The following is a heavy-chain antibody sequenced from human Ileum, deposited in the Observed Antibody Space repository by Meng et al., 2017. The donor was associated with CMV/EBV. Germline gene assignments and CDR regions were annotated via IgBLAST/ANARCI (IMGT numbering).Heavy chain of an antibody. CDR3: ARTGTTDAFDI. J-gene: IGHJ3*02. D-gene: IGHD1-1*01. CDR1: GFTFSSYS. V-gene: IGHV3-21*01. Sequence: GGSLRLSCAASGFTFSSYSMNWVRQAPGKGLEWVSSISSSSYIYYADSVKGRFTISRDNAKNSLYLQMNSLRAEDTAVYYCARTGTTDAFDIWGQGTMVTVSS. CDR2: ISSSSYI.